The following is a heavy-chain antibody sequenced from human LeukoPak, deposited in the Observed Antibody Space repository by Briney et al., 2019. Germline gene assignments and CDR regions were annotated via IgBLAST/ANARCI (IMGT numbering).Heavy chain of an antibody. CDR3: ARDYQINVMYSSGPKGGGYFDY. CDR1: GFTFSDYY. Sequence: GGSLRLSCAASGFTFSDYYMSWIRQAPGKGLEWVSYISSSGSSIYYADSVKGRFTISRDNAKNSLYLQRNSLRAEETAVYYCARDYQINVMYSSGPKGGGYFDYWGQGTLVTVSS. J-gene: IGHJ4*02. CDR2: ISSSGSSI. D-gene: IGHD6-19*01. V-gene: IGHV3-11*01.